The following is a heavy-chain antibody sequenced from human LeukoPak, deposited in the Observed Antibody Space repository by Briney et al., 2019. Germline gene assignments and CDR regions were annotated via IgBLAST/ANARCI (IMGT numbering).Heavy chain of an antibody. J-gene: IGHJ4*02. CDR1: GYSISSGHF. Sequence: SETLSLTCTVSGYSISSGHFWSWIRQPPGKGLEWIGSIYGSGTTYYDPPLRSRVSISADTSKNHFSVELSSVTAADTAVYYCASVGGGSPYWGQGTLVTVSS. CDR2: IYGSGTT. V-gene: IGHV4-38-2*02. D-gene: IGHD3-16*01. CDR3: ASVGGGSPY.